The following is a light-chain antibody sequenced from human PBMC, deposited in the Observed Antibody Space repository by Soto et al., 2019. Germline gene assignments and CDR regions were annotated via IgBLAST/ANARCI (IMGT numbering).Light chain of an antibody. CDR1: QSLLHSNGYDS. CDR2: LGS. Sequence: EIVMTQSPLSLPVTPGEPASISCRSSQSLLHSNGYDSLDWYLQKPGQSPQLLIYLGSNRASGVPARFSGSGSGTHFTLKISRVEADDVGVYYCMQALQSPPTFGKGTKVEIK. J-gene: IGKJ1*01. V-gene: IGKV2-28*01. CDR3: MQALQSPPT.